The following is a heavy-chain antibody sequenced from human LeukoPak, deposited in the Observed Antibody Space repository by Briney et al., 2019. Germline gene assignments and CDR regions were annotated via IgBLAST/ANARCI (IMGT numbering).Heavy chain of an antibody. Sequence: GGSLRLSCAVSGFSFGDYAMHWVRQAPGKGLEWVALISYDGRDEYYADSVKGRFTISRDNPKNTVSLQMNSLRPEDTAVYYCAREDRGWYPAYWGQGTLVTVSS. CDR2: ISYDGRDE. J-gene: IGHJ4*02. D-gene: IGHD6-19*01. V-gene: IGHV3-30*04. CDR3: AREDRGWYPAY. CDR1: GFSFGDYA.